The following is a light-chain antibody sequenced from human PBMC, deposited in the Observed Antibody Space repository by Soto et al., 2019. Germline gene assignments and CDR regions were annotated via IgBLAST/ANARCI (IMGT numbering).Light chain of an antibody. Sequence: EIVLTQSPATLSSSPGERATLSCRASQTVGVRLAWYQHKPGQAPRLIIYEASNRAAGIPTRFSGSGSGTDFTLTITSLEPEDSGIYYCQQRYNWLTFGGGTKVDSK. CDR2: EAS. V-gene: IGKV3-11*01. J-gene: IGKJ4*01. CDR1: QTVGVR. CDR3: QQRYNWLT.